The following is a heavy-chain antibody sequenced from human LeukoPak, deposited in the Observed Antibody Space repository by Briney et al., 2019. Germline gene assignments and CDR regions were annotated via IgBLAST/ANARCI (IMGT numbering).Heavy chain of an antibody. V-gene: IGHV3-48*04. D-gene: IGHD1-26*01. Sequence: GGSLRLSCAASGFTFSSYSMNWVRQAPGKGLEWVSYISSSSSTIYYADSVKGRFTISRDNAKNSLYLQMNSLRAEDTAVYYCASDGIVGATTALDYWGQGTLVTVSS. CDR2: ISSSSSTI. CDR3: ASDGIVGATTALDY. J-gene: IGHJ4*02. CDR1: GFTFSSYS.